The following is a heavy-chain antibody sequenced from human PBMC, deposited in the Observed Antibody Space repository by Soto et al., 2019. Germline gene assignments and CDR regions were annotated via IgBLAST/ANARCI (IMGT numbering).Heavy chain of an antibody. V-gene: IGHV3-30-3*01. D-gene: IGHD6-25*01. CDR3: ARAAGLDYYYGMDV. CDR2: ISYDGSNK. J-gene: IGHJ6*02. CDR1: GFTFSSYA. Sequence: QVQLVESGGGVVQPGRSLRLSCAASGFTFSSYAMHWVRQAPGKGLEWVAVISYDGSNKYYADSVKGRFTISRDNSKNTLYLQVNSLRAEDTAVYYCARAAGLDYYYGMDVWGQGTTVTVSS.